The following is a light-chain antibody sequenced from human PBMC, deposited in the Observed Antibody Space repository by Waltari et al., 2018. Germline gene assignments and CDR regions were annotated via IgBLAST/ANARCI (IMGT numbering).Light chain of an antibody. CDR3: QRNDRLPVT. V-gene: IGKV3-20*01. CDR1: QSIGRA. Sequence: GESAPLSCRASQSIGRALIWYQQKPGQAPRLLIYGASTRATGIPDRFSGSGFGTDFSLTISRLEPEDFAVYYCQRNDRLPVTFGQGTKVEIK. CDR2: GAS. J-gene: IGKJ1*01.